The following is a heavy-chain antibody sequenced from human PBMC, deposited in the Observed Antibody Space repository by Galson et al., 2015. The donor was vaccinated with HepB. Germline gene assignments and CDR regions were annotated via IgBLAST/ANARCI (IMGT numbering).Heavy chain of an antibody. J-gene: IGHJ4*02. CDR3: STVVVGAAIVLF. D-gene: IGHD2-2*01. CDR2: IRSKAYGGTT. CDR1: GFTFGDYA. V-gene: IGHV3-49*03. Sequence: SLRLSCAASGFTFGDYAMSWFRQAPGKGLEWVGFIRSKAYGGTTEYAASVKGRFTISRDDSNSIAYLQMNSLKTEDTAVYYCSTVVVGAAIVLFWGQGTLVTVSS.